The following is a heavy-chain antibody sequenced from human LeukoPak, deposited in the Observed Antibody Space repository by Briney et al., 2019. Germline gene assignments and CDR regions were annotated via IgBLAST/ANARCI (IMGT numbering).Heavy chain of an antibody. D-gene: IGHD6-19*01. CDR1: GFIFSSYA. CDR2: ISGSGGST. Sequence: PGGSLRLSCAASGFIFSSYAMSWVRQAPGKGLEWVSAISGSGGSTYYADSVKGRFTISRDNSKNTLYLQMSRLRAEDTDVYYCAKDRRIAVAGTMVDYWGQGILVTVST. J-gene: IGHJ4*02. CDR3: AKDRRIAVAGTMVDY. V-gene: IGHV3-23*01.